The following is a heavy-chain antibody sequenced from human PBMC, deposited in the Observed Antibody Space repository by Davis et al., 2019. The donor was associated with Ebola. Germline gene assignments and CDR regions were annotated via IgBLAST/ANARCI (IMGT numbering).Heavy chain of an antibody. CDR1: GFTFSSYS. V-gene: IGHV3-23*01. CDR2: ISGSGGST. J-gene: IGHJ4*02. Sequence: GESLKISCAASGFTFSSYSMSWVRQAPGKGLEWVSAISGSGGSTYFADSVQGRFNISRDNSKNTLYLQMNSLRVEDTAVYYCARGGSSRPFDYWGQGTPVTVSS. D-gene: IGHD2-15*01. CDR3: ARGGSSRPFDY.